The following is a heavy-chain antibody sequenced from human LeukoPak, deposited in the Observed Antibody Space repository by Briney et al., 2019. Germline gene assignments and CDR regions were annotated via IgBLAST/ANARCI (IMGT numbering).Heavy chain of an antibody. Sequence: LPETLSLTCTVSGGSISSYYWSWIRQPPGKGLEWIGYIYYSGSTNYNPSLKSRVTISVDTSKNQFSLKLSSVTAADTAVYYCARGCSAGTPHNWFDPWGQGTLVTVSS. CDR1: GGSISSYY. J-gene: IGHJ5*02. CDR3: ARGCSAGTPHNWFDP. V-gene: IGHV4-59*01. D-gene: IGHD6-13*01. CDR2: IYYSGST.